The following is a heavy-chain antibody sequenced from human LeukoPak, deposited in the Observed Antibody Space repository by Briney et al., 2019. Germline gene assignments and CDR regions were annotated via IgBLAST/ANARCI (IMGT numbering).Heavy chain of an antibody. CDR2: IFYDGSNQ. CDR3: ARDQALYFSYGDY. D-gene: IGHD3-16*01. V-gene: IGHV3-33*08. J-gene: IGHJ4*02. Sequence: GGSLRLSCAASGFTFDDYAMHWVRQAPGKGLEWLAAIFYDGSNQHYADTVKGRFTISRDNSKDTLYLQVNSLTAEDTAVYFCARDQALYFSYGDYWGQGTLVTVSS. CDR1: GFTFDDYA.